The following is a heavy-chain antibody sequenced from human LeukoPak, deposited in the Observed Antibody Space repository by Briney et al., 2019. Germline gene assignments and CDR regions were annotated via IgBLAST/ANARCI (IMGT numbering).Heavy chain of an antibody. CDR1: GGSISSGSYY. Sequence: SETLSLTCTVSGGSISSGSYYWGWIRQPAGKGLEWIGRIHTSGSTNYNPSLKSRVTMSVDTSKNQFSLKLSSVTAADTAVYYCARDRYYYDSSGYLYFDYWGQGTLVTVSS. CDR3: ARDRYYYDSSGYLYFDY. D-gene: IGHD3-22*01. J-gene: IGHJ4*02. CDR2: IHTSGST. V-gene: IGHV4-61*02.